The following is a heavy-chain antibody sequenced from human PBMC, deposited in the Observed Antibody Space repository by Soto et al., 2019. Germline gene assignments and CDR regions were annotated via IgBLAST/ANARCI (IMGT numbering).Heavy chain of an antibody. CDR3: ARGYCNSTSCYTRKNYYYGMDV. Sequence: GASVKVSCKASGYTFTSYGISWVRQAPGQGLEWMGWISAYNGNTNYAQKLQGRVTMTTDTSTSTAYMELRSLRSDDTAVYYCARGYCNSTSCYTRKNYYYGMDVWGQGTTVTV. V-gene: IGHV1-18*01. CDR2: ISAYNGNT. J-gene: IGHJ6*02. CDR1: GYTFTSYG. D-gene: IGHD2-2*02.